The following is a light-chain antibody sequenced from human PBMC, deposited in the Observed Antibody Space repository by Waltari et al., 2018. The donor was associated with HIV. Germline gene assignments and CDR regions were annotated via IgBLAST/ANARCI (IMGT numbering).Light chain of an antibody. J-gene: IGKJ2*01. Sequence: EIVLTQSPGTLSLSPGERATLSCRASQSVSSGYLAWYQQKPGQAPSVLIYGASSRATGIPDRFSGSGSGTDFTLTISRLEPEDFAVYYCQQYGNSPPYTFGQGTKLEIK. CDR2: GAS. CDR1: QSVSSGY. V-gene: IGKV3-20*01. CDR3: QQYGNSPPYT.